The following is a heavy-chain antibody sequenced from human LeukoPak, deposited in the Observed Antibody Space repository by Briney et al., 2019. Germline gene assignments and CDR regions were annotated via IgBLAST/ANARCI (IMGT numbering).Heavy chain of an antibody. CDR3: ARDRDGYNSFDY. Sequence: PGGALRLSCAASGFTFSSYWMHWVRQPPAKGLMWVSRINSDGSSTSYGDSGKGRFTISRDNAKNTLYLQMNSLRAEDTAVYYCARDRDGYNSFDYWGQGTLVTVSS. CDR1: GFTFSSYW. D-gene: IGHD5-24*01. J-gene: IGHJ4*02. CDR2: INSDGSST. V-gene: IGHV3-74*01.